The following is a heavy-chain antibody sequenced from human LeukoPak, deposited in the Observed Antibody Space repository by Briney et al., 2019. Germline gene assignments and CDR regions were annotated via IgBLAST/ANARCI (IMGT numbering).Heavy chain of an antibody. V-gene: IGHV3-53*01. Sequence: PGGSLRLSCAASGFSVSSSYMSWVRQAPGKGLEWVSVIYTGGSTYYADSVKGRFTISRDNSKNTLYLQMNSLRAEDTAVYYCTRDTSGSYNSWGQGTLVTVSS. J-gene: IGHJ5*02. CDR2: IYTGGST. CDR3: TRDTSGSYNS. D-gene: IGHD1-26*01. CDR1: GFSVSSSY.